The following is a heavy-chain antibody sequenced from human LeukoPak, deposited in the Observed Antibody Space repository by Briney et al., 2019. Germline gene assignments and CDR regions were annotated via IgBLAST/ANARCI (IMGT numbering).Heavy chain of an antibody. CDR1: GGTFSSYA. CDR2: IIPIFGTA. D-gene: IGHD5-18*01. Sequence: SVKVSCKASGGTFSSYAISWVRQAPGQGLEWMGGIIPIFGTANYAQKFQGRVTITTDESTSTAYMELSSLRSEDTAVYYRASSYSYGHWYFDYWGQGTLVTVSS. CDR3: ASSYSYGHWYFDY. J-gene: IGHJ4*02. V-gene: IGHV1-69*05.